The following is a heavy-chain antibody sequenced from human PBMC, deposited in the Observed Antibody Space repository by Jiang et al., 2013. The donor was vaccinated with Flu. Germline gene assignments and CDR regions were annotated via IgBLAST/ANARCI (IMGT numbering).Heavy chain of an antibody. CDR2: IYYSGST. V-gene: IGHV4-39*01. J-gene: IGHJ4*02. CDR3: ARHGGEWYYGSGSYFY. CDR1: GGSISSSSYY. Sequence: LLKPSETLSLTCTVSGGSISSSSYYWGWIRQPPGKGLEWIGSIYYSGSTYYNPSLKSRVTISVDTSKNQFSLKLSSVTAADTAVYYCARHGGEWYYGSGSYFYWGQGTLVTVSS. D-gene: IGHD3-10*01.